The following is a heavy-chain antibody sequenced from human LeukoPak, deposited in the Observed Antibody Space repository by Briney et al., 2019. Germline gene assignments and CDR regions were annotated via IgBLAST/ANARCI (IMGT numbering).Heavy chain of an antibody. CDR2: IYYSGST. D-gene: IGHD4-11*01. J-gene: IGHJ4*02. Sequence: SETLSLTCTVSGDSISDYYWSWFRQPPGKGLEWIGYIYYSGSTNYNPSLENRVTISLHTSKNQFSLKLTSVTAADTAVYYCARWMTLDYSFDYWGPGTLVTVSS. V-gene: IGHV4-59*01. CDR1: GDSISDYY. CDR3: ARWMTLDYSFDY.